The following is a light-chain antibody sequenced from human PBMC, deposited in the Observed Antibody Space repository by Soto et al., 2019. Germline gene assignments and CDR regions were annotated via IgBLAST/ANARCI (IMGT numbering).Light chain of an antibody. CDR1: QSVSSSY. V-gene: IGKV3-20*01. Sequence: EIVLTQSPGTLSLSPEERATLSCRASQSVSSSYLAWYQQKPGQAPRLLIYGASSRATGIPDRFSGSGSGTDFTLTISRLEPEDFAVYYCQQYGSSPQTFGQGPRWIS. CDR3: QQYGSSPQT. J-gene: IGKJ1*01. CDR2: GAS.